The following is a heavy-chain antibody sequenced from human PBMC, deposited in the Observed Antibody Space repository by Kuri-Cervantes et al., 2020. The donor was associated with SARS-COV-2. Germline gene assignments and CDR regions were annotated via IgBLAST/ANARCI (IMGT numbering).Heavy chain of an antibody. CDR1: GGTFSSYA. Sequence: SVKVSCKASGGTFSSYAISWVRQAPGQGLEWMGGIIPIFGTANYAQKFQGRVTITADESTSTAYMELSRLRSDDTAVYYCAKYLVRGGLNWFDPWGQGTQVTVSS. V-gene: IGHV1-69*13. D-gene: IGHD3-10*02. J-gene: IGHJ5*02. CDR2: IIPIFGTA. CDR3: AKYLVRGGLNWFDP.